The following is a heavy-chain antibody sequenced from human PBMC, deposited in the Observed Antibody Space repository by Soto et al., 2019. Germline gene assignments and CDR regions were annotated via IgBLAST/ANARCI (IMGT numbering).Heavy chain of an antibody. CDR1: GGSLGSYY. J-gene: IGHJ5*02. CDR2: IYDSGTT. Sequence: QVQLQESGPGLVKPSETLSLTCSVAGGSLGSYYWGWIRQSPGKGLEWIAYIYDSGTTIYNPSLKSRAIISVDTSKNQFSLNLTSVTAADTAVYYCARGAMFWFDPWGQGTLVSVSS. V-gene: IGHV4-59*01. CDR3: ARGAMFWFDP. D-gene: IGHD3-10*02.